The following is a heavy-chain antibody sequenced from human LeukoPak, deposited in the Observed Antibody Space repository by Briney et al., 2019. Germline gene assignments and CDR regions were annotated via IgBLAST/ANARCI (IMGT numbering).Heavy chain of an antibody. CDR1: GGSISSSNW. V-gene: IGHV4-4*02. Sequence: SGTLFLTCAVSGGSISSSNWWNWVRQPPGKGLEWIGEIYHSGSTNYNPSLKSRVTISVDKSKNQFSLKLSSVTAADTAVYYCAKYRRGIVIVPAADWYFDLWGRGTLVTVSS. J-gene: IGHJ2*01. CDR3: AKYRRGIVIVPAADWYFDL. D-gene: IGHD2-2*01. CDR2: IYHSGST.